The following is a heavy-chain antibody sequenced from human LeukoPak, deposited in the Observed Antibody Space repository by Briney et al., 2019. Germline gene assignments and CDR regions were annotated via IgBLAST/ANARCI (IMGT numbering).Heavy chain of an antibody. J-gene: IGHJ4*02. Sequence: GEALKISCKGSGYSFTSYWIGWVRQMPGKGLEWMGIIYPGDSDTRYSPSSQGQVNISADKSISTAYLQWSRRKASDTAMYYCARITMGTGDYWGQGTLVTVSS. CDR1: GYSFTSYW. CDR3: ARITMGTGDY. V-gene: IGHV5-51*01. D-gene: IGHD3-3*01. CDR2: IYPGDSDT.